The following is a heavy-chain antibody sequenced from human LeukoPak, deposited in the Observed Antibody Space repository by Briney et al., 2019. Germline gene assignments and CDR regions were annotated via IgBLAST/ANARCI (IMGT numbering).Heavy chain of an antibody. Sequence: GSLRLSCAASGFTFSDYYMSWIRQPPGKGLEWIGSIYYSGSTYYNPSLKSRVTISVDTSKNQFSLKLSSVTAADTAVYYCARKTGYSSSWFVFRYFDYWGQGTLVTVSS. CDR2: IYYSGST. CDR1: GFTFSDYY. D-gene: IGHD6-13*01. CDR3: ARKTGYSSSWFVFRYFDY. V-gene: IGHV4-38-2*01. J-gene: IGHJ4*02.